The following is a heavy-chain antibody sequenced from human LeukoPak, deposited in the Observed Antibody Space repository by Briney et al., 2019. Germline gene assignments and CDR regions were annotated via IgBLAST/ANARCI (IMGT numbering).Heavy chain of an antibody. CDR1: GFTFSRYA. CDR3: ARELYSGYGRFDY. J-gene: IGHJ4*02. CDR2: ISSGSGYI. V-gene: IGHV3-21*01. D-gene: IGHD5-12*01. Sequence: PGGSLRPSCAASGFTFSRYAMSWVRQAPGKGLEWVSSISSGSGYIYYADSVKGRFTISRDNAKNSLYLQMNSLRAEDTAVYYCARELYSGYGRFDYWGQGTLVTVSS.